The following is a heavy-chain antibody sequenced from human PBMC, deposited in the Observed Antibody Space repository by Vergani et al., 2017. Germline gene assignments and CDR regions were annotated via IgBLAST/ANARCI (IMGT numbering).Heavy chain of an antibody. CDR2: IIPILGIA. D-gene: IGHD3-22*01. V-gene: IGHV1-69*02. J-gene: IGHJ1*01. CDR3: ASPAYDSSGYGSFQH. CDR1: GGTFSSYT. Sequence: QVQLVQSGAEVKKPGSSVKVSCKASGGTFSSYTISWVRQAPGQGLEWMGRIIPILGIANYAQKFQGRVTITADKSTSTAYMELSSLRSEDTAVYYCASPAYDSSGYGSFQHGGQGTLVTVSS.